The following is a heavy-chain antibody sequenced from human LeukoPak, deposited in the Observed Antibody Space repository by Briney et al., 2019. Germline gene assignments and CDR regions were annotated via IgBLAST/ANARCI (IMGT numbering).Heavy chain of an antibody. D-gene: IGHD6-6*01. CDR1: GFAFSSYS. CDR3: ARDGSSSSWTPDAFDI. Sequence: PGGSLRLSCAASGFAFSSYSMNWVRQAPGKGREWVSPISSSSSYIYYADSVKGRFTISRDNAKNSLYLQMNSLRAEDTAVYYCARDGSSSSWTPDAFDIWGQGTMVTVSS. CDR2: ISSSSSYI. J-gene: IGHJ3*02. V-gene: IGHV3-21*03.